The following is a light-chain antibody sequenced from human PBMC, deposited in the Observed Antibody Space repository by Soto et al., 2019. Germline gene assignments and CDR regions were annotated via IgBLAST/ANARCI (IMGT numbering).Light chain of an antibody. Sequence: QSALTQPASVSGSPGQSITISCTGTSSDVGGHNSVSWYQQHPGKAPKLMIYEVSNRPSGVSTRFSASKSDNTASLTISGLQAEDEADYYCRSYTSGSAGVFGGGTKLTVL. CDR2: EVS. CDR3: RSYTSGSAGV. V-gene: IGLV2-14*01. J-gene: IGLJ3*02. CDR1: SSDVGGHNS.